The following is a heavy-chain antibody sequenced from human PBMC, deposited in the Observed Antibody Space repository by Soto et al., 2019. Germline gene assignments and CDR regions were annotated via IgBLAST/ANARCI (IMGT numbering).Heavy chain of an antibody. CDR2: IVVGSGNT. J-gene: IGHJ3*02. CDR1: GFTFTSSA. Sequence: ASVKVSCKASGFTFTSSAVQWVRQARGQRLEWIGWIVVGSGNTNYAQKFQERVTITRDMSTGTAYMELSSLRSEDTAVYYCAALKSYYYDSSGYFDAFDIWGQGTMVTVSS. CDR3: AALKSYYYDSSGYFDAFDI. V-gene: IGHV1-58*01. D-gene: IGHD3-22*01.